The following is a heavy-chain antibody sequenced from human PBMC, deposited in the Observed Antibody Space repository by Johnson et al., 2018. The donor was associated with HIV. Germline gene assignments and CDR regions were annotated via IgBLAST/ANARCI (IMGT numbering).Heavy chain of an antibody. CDR3: ARAGDADAVDI. V-gene: IGHV3-23*04. D-gene: IGHD3-10*01. CDR1: GFTFSSYA. Sequence: VQLVESGGGVVQPGRSLRLSCAASGFTFSSYAMSWVRQAPGKGLEWVSAISGSGGSTSYADSVKGRFTISRDTSKNTLYLQMNSLRAEDTAVYYWARAGDADAVDIWGQGTMVTVSS. CDR2: ISGSGGST. J-gene: IGHJ3*02.